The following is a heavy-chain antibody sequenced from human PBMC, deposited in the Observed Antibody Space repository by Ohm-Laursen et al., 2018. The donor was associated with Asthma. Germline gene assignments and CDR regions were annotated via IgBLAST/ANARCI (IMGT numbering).Heavy chain of an antibody. CDR1: GASVGSGSSF. V-gene: IGHV4-61*01. J-gene: IGHJ4*02. CDR3: VREDFDWPPGYCDY. CDR2: IYERGST. Sequence: TLSLTCSVSGASVGSGSSFWSWIRQPPGKGLEWIGYIYERGSTNYYPSLKGRVTISLDTSKNQFSLRLSSVTAADTAVYYCVREDFDWPPGYCDYWGQGTLVTVSS. D-gene: IGHD3-9*01.